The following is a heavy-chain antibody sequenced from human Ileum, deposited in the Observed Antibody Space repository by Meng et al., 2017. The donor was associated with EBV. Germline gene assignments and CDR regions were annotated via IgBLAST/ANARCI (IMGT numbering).Heavy chain of an antibody. CDR1: SGSVSSGDYH. V-gene: IGHV4-61*03. CDR2: ILSGST. CDR3: AGGRAGYGGYKT. J-gene: IGHJ4*02. D-gene: IGHD5-12*01. Sequence: QVQVLEWGPGLVKPSETLSLTCTVSSGSVSSGDYHWSWIRQPPGKGLEWIGYILSGSTNYDPSLTNRVTISVDTSKNHFSLKLTSVTAADTAVYYCAGGRAGYGGYKTWGQGTLVTVFS.